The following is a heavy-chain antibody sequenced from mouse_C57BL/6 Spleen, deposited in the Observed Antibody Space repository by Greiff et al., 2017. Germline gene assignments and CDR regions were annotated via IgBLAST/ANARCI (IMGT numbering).Heavy chain of an antibody. CDR2: IDPSASYT. V-gene: IGHV1-69*01. J-gene: IGHJ2*01. D-gene: IGHD1-1*01. CDR1: GYTFTSYW. CDR3: ARGNYYGSSWDFDY. Sequence: QVQLQQPGAELVMPGASVKLSCKASGYTFTSYWMHWVKPRPGQGLEWIGEIDPSASYTNYNQKFKGKSTLTVDNSSSTAYMQLSSLTSEDSAVYYCARGNYYGSSWDFDYWGQGTTLTVSS.